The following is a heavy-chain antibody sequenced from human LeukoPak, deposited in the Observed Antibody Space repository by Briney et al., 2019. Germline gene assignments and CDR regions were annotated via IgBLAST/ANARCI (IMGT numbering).Heavy chain of an antibody. D-gene: IGHD3-22*01. CDR1: GLTFDNYA. CDR3: AKAPTSYSDSSDYGFDF. V-gene: IGHV3-9*01. Sequence: PGSSLTLACAPSGLTFDNYAMRWVRQAPGKGLDWVSGMTGNSATIGYADSVKGPFTMSRDNDKFSLYLPMVTLRAEATALYACAKAPTSYSDSSDYGFDFWGQGTLVTVSS. CDR2: MTGNSATI. J-gene: IGHJ4*02.